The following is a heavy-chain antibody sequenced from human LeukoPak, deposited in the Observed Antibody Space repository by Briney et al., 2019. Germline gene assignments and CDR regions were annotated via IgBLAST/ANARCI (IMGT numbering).Heavy chain of an antibody. J-gene: IGHJ2*01. CDR1: GGTFSSYT. Sequence: GASVKVSCKASGGTFSSYTISWVRQAPGQGLEWMGGIIPILGIANYAQKFQGRVTITADKSTSTAYMELSSLRSEDTAVYYCATRIGGNSDWYFDLWGRGTLVTVSS. D-gene: IGHD4-23*01. CDR3: ATRIGGNSDWYFDL. V-gene: IGHV1-69*10. CDR2: IIPILGIA.